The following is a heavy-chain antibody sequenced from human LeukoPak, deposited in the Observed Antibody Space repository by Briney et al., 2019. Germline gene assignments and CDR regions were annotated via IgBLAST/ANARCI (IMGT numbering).Heavy chain of an antibody. Sequence: ASVKVSCTASGYTFTGYYMHWVRQAPGQGLEWMGWINPNSGGTNYAQKLQGRVTMTTDTSTSTAYMELRSLRSDDTAVYYCARDRLPVGYCSGGSCYSVAGYNWFDPWGQGTLVTVSS. D-gene: IGHD2-15*01. CDR3: ARDRLPVGYCSGGSCYSVAGYNWFDP. CDR1: GYTFTGYY. V-gene: IGHV1-2*02. J-gene: IGHJ5*02. CDR2: INPNSGGT.